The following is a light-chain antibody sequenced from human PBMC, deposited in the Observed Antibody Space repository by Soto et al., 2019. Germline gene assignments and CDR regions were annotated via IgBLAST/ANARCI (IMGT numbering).Light chain of an antibody. Sequence: QSALTQPASVSGSPGQSITISCTGTNNDLGSYNLVSWYQQDPGKAPKLMIYEGSKRPSGISNRFSGSKSGNTASLTISGLQAEDEADYYCCSFAGSDSVVFGGGTKVTVL. CDR1: NNDLGSYNL. V-gene: IGLV2-23*01. J-gene: IGLJ2*01. CDR2: EGS. CDR3: CSFAGSDSVV.